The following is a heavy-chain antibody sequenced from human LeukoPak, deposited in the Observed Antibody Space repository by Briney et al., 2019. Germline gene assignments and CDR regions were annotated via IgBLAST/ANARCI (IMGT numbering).Heavy chain of an antibody. CDR2: INSDGSST. J-gene: IGHJ4*02. CDR1: GFTFSSYS. V-gene: IGHV3-74*01. Sequence: PGGSLRLSCAASGFTFSSYSMNWVRQAPGKGLVWVSRINSDGSSTSYADSVKGRFTISRDSAKNTLYLQMNSLRAEDTAVYYCARVVAVTAYFDYWGQGTLVTVSS. D-gene: IGHD6-19*01. CDR3: ARVVAVTAYFDY.